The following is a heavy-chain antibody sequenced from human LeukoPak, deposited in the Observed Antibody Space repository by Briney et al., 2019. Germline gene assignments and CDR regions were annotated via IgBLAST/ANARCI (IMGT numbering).Heavy chain of an antibody. J-gene: IGHJ6*03. CDR2: ISWNSGSI. D-gene: IGHD3-16*01. CDR1: GFTFDDYA. CDR3: AKSAVLSTWNYMAV. V-gene: IGHV3-9*01. Sequence: GGSLRLSCGASGFTFDDYAMHWVRQAPGKGLEWVSGISWNSGSIGYADSVKGRFTISRDKAKNSPYLQINRLRAEDTALHYCAKSAVLSTWNYMAVWGKGTPVTVSS.